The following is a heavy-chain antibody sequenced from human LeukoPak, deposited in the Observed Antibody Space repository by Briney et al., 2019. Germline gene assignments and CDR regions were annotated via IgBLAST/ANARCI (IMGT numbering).Heavy chain of an antibody. Sequence: GGSLRLSCAASGFTFSSYSMNWVRRAPGKGLEWVSSISSSSSYIYYADSVKGRFTISRDNAKNSLYLQMNSLRAEDTAVYYCASPVVAATLFASDIWGQGTMVTVSS. CDR1: GFTFSSYS. J-gene: IGHJ3*02. V-gene: IGHV3-21*01. CDR3: ASPVVAATLFASDI. D-gene: IGHD2-15*01. CDR2: ISSSSSYI.